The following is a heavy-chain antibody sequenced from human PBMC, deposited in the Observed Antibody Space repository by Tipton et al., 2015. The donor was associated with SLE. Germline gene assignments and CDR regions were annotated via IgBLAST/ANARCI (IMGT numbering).Heavy chain of an antibody. D-gene: IGHD3-22*01. J-gene: IGHJ4*02. V-gene: IGHV4-61*01. Sequence: TLSLTCTVSGGSISSGSYYWSWIRQPPGKGLEWIGYIYYSGSTNYNPSLKSRVTISVDTSKNQFSLKLSSATAADTAVYYCARDEYRYDTTGYHLLGHFDFWGQGTLVTVSS. CDR2: IYYSGST. CDR1: GGSISSGSYY. CDR3: ARDEYRYDTTGYHLLGHFDF.